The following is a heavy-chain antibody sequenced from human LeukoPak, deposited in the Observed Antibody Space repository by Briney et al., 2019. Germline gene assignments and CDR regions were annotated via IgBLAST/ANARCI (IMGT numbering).Heavy chain of an antibody. D-gene: IGHD6-19*01. V-gene: IGHV3-66*04. Sequence: AGGSLRLSCAASGFTVGSNYMGWVRQAPGKGLEWVSVIYPGGSTYYPDSVKSRFTISRDNSKNTLFLQMDSLRAEDTAVYFCARLAVAYFDSWGQGTLVSVSS. CDR3: ARLAVAYFDS. CDR2: IYPGGST. J-gene: IGHJ4*02. CDR1: GFTVGSNY.